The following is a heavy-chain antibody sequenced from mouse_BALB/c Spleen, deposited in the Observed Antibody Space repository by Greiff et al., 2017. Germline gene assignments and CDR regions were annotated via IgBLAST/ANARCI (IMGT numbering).Heavy chain of an antibody. CDR2: IYPGGGYT. CDR3: ARYDYAVGYDDAMDY. J-gene: IGHJ4*01. CDR1: GYTFSNYW. D-gene: IGHD2-4*01. Sequence: QVQLKQSGAELVRPGTSVQMSCMAAGYTFSNYWLGWVKQRPGHGLEWIGDIYPGGGYTIYNEKFKGKATLTADTSSSTAYMQLSSLTSEDSDIYYCARYDYAVGYDDAMDYWGEGISATVAS. V-gene: IGHV1-63*02.